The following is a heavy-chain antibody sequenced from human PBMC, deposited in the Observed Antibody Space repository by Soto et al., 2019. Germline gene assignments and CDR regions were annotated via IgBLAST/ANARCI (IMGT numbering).Heavy chain of an antibody. CDR2: INHSGST. Sequence: SETLSLTCAVYGGSFSGYYWTWIRQPPGTGLEWIGEINHSGSTNYNPSLKSRVTISVDTSKNQSSLKLTSVTAADTAVYYCRRSSRYSTDVWGQGITVTVSS. CDR1: GGSFSGYY. J-gene: IGHJ6*02. D-gene: IGHD6-19*01. V-gene: IGHV4-34*01. CDR3: RRSSRYSTDV.